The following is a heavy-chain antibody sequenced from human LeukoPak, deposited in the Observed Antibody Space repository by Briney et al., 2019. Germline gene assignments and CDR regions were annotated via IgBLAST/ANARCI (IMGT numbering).Heavy chain of an antibody. CDR2: IYYSGSN. CDR1: GGSISIYY. Sequence: SETLSLTCTVSGGSISIYYRSWIRQPPGKGLEWIGYIYYSGSNNYNPSLKSRVTISLDTSKNQFSLKLSSVTAADTAVYYCARHSTSGYYYDFDYWGQGTLVTVSS. CDR3: ARHSTSGYYYDFDY. V-gene: IGHV4-59*08. D-gene: IGHD3-22*01. J-gene: IGHJ4*02.